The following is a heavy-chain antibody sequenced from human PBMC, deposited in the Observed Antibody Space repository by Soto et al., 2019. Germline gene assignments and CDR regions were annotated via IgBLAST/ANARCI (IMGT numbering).Heavy chain of an antibody. Sequence: QVQLVESGGGVVQPGRSLRLSCAASGFIFSNLGMHWVRQAPGKGLEWVAVIWYDGSNEYYAESVKGRFTISKDNSKNMLYLQMNSLRAEDTAVYYCARDDIPGITVATYGLDVWGQGTTVTVSS. D-gene: IGHD6-19*01. J-gene: IGHJ6*02. CDR1: GFIFSNLG. CDR3: ARDDIPGITVATYGLDV. CDR2: IWYDGSNE. V-gene: IGHV3-33*01.